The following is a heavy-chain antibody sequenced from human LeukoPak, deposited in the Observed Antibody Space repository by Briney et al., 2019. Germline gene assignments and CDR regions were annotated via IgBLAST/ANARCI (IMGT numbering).Heavy chain of an antibody. CDR3: ARDGPAPSMTSVTSNY. J-gene: IGHJ4*02. V-gene: IGHV3-30*02. CDR2: INYDGSDK. D-gene: IGHD4-17*01. Sequence: GGSLRLSCAASGFTFTHFGMHWVRQAPGRGLEWVAFINYDGSDKYYTDSVKGRFTISRDNSKNTLYLQMNSVRTEDTAVHYCARDGPAPSMTSVTSNYWGQGTLVTVSS. CDR1: GFTFTHFG.